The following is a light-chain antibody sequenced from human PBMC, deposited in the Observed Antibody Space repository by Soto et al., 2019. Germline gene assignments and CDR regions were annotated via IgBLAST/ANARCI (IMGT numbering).Light chain of an antibody. J-gene: IGKJ1*01. CDR1: QSISSW. CDR3: QQYNSSPWT. V-gene: IGKV1-5*03. Sequence: IRMTQSPSSLAASTGDRVTITCRASQSISSWLAWYQQKPGKAPKLLIYKASSLESGVPSRFSGSGSGTEFTLTISSLQPDDFATYYCQQYNSSPWTFGQGTKVDIK. CDR2: KAS.